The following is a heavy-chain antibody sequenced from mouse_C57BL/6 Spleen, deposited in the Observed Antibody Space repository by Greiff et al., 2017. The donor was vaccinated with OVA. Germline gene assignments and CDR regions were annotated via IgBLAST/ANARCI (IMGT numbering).Heavy chain of an antibody. J-gene: IGHJ1*03. D-gene: IGHD1-1*01. CDR2: INPGSGGT. V-gene: IGHV1-54*01. CDR1: GYAFTNYL. Sequence: QVHVKQSGAELVRPGTSVKVSCKASGYAFTNYLIEWVKQRPGQGLEWIGVINPGSGGTNYNEKFKGKATLTADKSSSTAYMQLSSLTSEDSAVYFCARRDYYGSSWGYFDVWGTGTTVTVSS. CDR3: ARRDYYGSSWGYFDV.